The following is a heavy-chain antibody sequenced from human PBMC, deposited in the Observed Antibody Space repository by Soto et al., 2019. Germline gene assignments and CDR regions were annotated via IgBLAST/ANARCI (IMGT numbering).Heavy chain of an antibody. CDR2: ISPDKVNT. D-gene: IGHD2-8*01. Sequence: ASGKVSCKSSGYTFMNYGISWVRQAPGQGPEWVGWISPDKVNTYYAQTLQGRVTVTTDTSTSTVYMELRSLTYDDTAVYYCATTGADCTQGVCYDYWGQGTLVTVCS. J-gene: IGHJ4*02. CDR3: ATTGADCTQGVCYDY. CDR1: GYTFMNYG. V-gene: IGHV1-18*01.